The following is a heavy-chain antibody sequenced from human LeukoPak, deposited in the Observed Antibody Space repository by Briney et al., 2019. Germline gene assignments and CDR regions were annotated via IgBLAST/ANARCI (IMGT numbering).Heavy chain of an antibody. CDR2: IWYDGSQK. CDR3: TDFEN. V-gene: IGHV3-33*01. J-gene: IGHJ4*02. CDR1: GFTMKNFG. Sequence: PGGSLRLSCEVSGFTMKNFGMHWVRQAPGKGLEWVAVIWYDGSQKHYVESVKGRFTISRDNSKNTLYLQMNSLRAEDTAVYYCTDFENWGQGTLVTVSS.